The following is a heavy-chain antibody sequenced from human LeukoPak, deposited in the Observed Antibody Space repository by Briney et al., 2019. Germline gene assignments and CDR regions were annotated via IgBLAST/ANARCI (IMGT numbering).Heavy chain of an antibody. V-gene: IGHV4-59*12. CDR3: ARTTVTTAPDAYYFDY. J-gene: IGHJ4*02. D-gene: IGHD4-17*01. Sequence: SETLSLTCTVSGGSISSYYWSWIRQPPGKGLEWIGYIYYSGSTNYNPSLKSRVTISVDTSKNQFSLKLSSVTAADTAVYYCARTTVTTAPDAYYFDYWGQGTLVTVSS. CDR2: IYYSGST. CDR1: GGSISSYY.